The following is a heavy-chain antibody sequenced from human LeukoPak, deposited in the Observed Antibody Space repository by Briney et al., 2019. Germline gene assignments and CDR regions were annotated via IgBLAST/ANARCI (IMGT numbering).Heavy chain of an antibody. V-gene: IGHV6-1*01. CDR1: GDRLSSTSVA. J-gene: IGHJ3*02. D-gene: IGHD2/OR15-2a*01. CDR2: TYYRVKWHN. Sequence: PSQTLSLTCALPGDRLSSTSVAWHWIRQSPSRGLECLRRTYYRVKWHNDYALSVKSPIPIHPNTSKNQFSLQLNSVTPEDTAVYYCARQYWGAFDIWGQGTVVTVSS. CDR3: ARQYWGAFDI.